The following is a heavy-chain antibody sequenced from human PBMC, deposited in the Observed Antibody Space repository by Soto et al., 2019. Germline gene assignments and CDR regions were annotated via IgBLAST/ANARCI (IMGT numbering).Heavy chain of an antibody. CDR2: IIPILGIA. V-gene: IGHV1-69*02. Sequence: QVQLVQSGAEVKKPGSSVKDSCKASGGTFSSYTISWVRPAPGQGLEWMGRIIPILGIANYAQKFQGRVTITADKSTSTAYMELSSLRSEDTAVYYCASMMSHPYWGQGTLVTVSS. D-gene: IGHD3-16*01. CDR1: GGTFSSYT. CDR3: ASMMSHPY. J-gene: IGHJ4*02.